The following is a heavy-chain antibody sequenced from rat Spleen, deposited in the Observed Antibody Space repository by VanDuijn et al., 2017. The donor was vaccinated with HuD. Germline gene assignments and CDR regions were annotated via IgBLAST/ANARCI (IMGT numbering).Heavy chain of an antibody. J-gene: IGHJ3*01. CDR2: INKDSSTI. V-gene: IGHV4-2*01. CDR1: GFAFSNYG. CDR3: ASRGEGEDNWFAY. Sequence: EVQLVESGGGLVQPGRSLKLSCAASGFAFSNYGMAWVRQAPGKGLEWIGEINKDSSTINYTPSLKDKFTISRDNAQNTLYLQMTKLGSEDTAIYYCASRGEGEDNWFAYWGQGTLVTVSS. D-gene: IGHD1-11*01.